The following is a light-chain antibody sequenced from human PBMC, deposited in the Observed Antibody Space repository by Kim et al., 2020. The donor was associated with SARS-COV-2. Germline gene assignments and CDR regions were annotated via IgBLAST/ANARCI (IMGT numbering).Light chain of an antibody. J-gene: IGLJ3*02. Sequence: QSALTQPPSVSGSLGQSVTISCTGTSSDVGSYTRVSWYQQPPGTAPKLMIYEVTDRPSGVPDRFSGSKSGNTASLTISGLQAEDDSDYYCSSYTSGSTWVFGGGTKVTVL. CDR3: SSYTSGSTWV. CDR2: EVT. V-gene: IGLV2-18*02. CDR1: SSDVGSYTR.